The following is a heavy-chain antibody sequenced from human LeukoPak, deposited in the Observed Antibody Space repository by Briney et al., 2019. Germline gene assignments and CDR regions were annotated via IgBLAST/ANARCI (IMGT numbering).Heavy chain of an antibody. Sequence: SETLSLTCTVSGGSISSGGYYWSWIRQHPGKGLEWIGYIYYSGSTYYNPSLKSRVTISVDTSKNQFSLKLSSVTAADTAVYYCARERRLAVTHWGQGTLVTVSS. V-gene: IGHV4-31*03. CDR2: IYYSGST. D-gene: IGHD4-17*01. CDR1: GGSISSGGYY. CDR3: ARERRLAVTH. J-gene: IGHJ4*02.